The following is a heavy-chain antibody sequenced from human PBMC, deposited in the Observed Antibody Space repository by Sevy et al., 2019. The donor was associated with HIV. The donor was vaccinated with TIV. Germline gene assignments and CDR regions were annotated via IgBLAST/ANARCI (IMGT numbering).Heavy chain of an antibody. Sequence: GGSLRLSCAASGFTFSSYSMNWVRQAPGKGLEWVSSISSSSSYIYYADSVKGRFTISRDNAKNSLYLQMNSLRAEDTPVYYCARGDYYYYGMDVWGQGTTVTVSS. J-gene: IGHJ6*02. V-gene: IGHV3-21*01. CDR1: GFTFSSYS. CDR2: ISSSSSYI. CDR3: ARGDYYYYGMDV.